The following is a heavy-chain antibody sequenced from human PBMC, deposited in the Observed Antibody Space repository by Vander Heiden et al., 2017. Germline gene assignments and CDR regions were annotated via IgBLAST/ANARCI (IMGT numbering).Heavy chain of an antibody. Sequence: QLQLVQSGAEVKNPGPPVRVFSKASAYTFKDYYIYWVRQATGQRLEWVAWINPNSGNTNSAQNFQGKVSLTRDTSISTAYMELSSLRSDDAAVYYCARGPIVVPAAPYFDHWGQGTLVTVSS. CDR1: AYTFKDYY. CDR3: ARGPIVVPAAPYFDH. J-gene: IGHJ4*02. D-gene: IGHD2-2*01. CDR2: INPNSGNT. V-gene: IGHV1-2*02.